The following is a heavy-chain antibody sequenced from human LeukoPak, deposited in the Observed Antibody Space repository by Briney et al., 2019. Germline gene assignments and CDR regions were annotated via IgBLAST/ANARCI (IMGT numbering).Heavy chain of an antibody. CDR2: ISSSSSYI. V-gene: IGHV3-21*01. CDR3: ARGGSYDILTGPGDYYYDMDV. J-gene: IGHJ6*03. D-gene: IGHD3-9*01. Sequence: GGSLRLSCAASGFTFSSYSMNWVRQAPGKGLEWVSSISSSSSYIYYADSVKGRFTISRDNAKNSLYLQMNSLRAEDTAVYYCARGGSYDILTGPGDYYYDMDVWGKGTTVTVSS. CDR1: GFTFSSYS.